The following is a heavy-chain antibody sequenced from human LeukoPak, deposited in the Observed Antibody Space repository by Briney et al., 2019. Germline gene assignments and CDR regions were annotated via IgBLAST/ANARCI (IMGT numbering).Heavy chain of an antibody. CDR2: IYPSDSDT. J-gene: IGHJ4*02. V-gene: IGHV5-51*01. CDR1: GYSFTTYW. D-gene: IGHD3-22*01. Sequence: GESLKISCKGSGYSFTTYWIGWVRQMPGKGLEWMGIIYPSDSDTRYSPSFQGQVTISADKSITTAYLQWSSLKASDTAMYYCARPKYYYGSSGPRVWYFDYWGQGTLVTVSS. CDR3: ARPKYYYGSSGPRVWYFDY.